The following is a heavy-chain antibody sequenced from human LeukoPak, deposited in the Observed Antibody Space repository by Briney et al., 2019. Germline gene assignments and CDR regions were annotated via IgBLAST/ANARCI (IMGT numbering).Heavy chain of an antibody. CDR2: ISYDGSNK. V-gene: IGHV3-30-3*01. D-gene: IGHD2-2*01. CDR1: GFTFSSYA. J-gene: IGHJ4*02. CDR3: ASGLLYCSSTSCHGGFGY. Sequence: GGSLRLSCAASGFTFSSYAMSWVRQAPGKGLEWVAVISYDGSNKYYADSVKGRFTISRDNSKNTLYLQMNSLRAEDTAVYYCASGLLYCSSTSCHGGFGYWGQGTLVTVSS.